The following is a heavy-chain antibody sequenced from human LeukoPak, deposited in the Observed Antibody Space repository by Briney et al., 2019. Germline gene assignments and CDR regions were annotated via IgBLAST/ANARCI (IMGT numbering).Heavy chain of an antibody. Sequence: GGSLRLSCAASGFTFNSYAMSWLRQAPGKGLEWVSAIRGSGGGTYYADSVKGRFTISRDNSKNTLYLQMNSLRDEDTASYYCAKAGIGVVGYFDYWGQGTLVTVSS. V-gene: IGHV3-23*01. D-gene: IGHD6-19*01. CDR2: IRGSGGGT. J-gene: IGHJ4*02. CDR3: AKAGIGVVGYFDY. CDR1: GFTFNSYA.